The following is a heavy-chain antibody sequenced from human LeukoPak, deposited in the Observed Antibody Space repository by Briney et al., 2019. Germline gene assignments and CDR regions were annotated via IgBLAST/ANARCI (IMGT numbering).Heavy chain of an antibody. CDR1: GFTFSSYA. J-gene: IGHJ4*02. CDR2: ISWNSGSI. D-gene: IGHD3-22*01. CDR3: AKDIVSYYDSSGPFDY. V-gene: IGHV3-9*01. Sequence: GGSLRLSCAASGFTFSSYAMHWVRQAPGKGLEWVSGISWNSGSIGYADSVKGRFTISRDNAKNSLYLQMNSLRTEDTALYYCAKDIVSYYDSSGPFDYWGQGTLVTVSS.